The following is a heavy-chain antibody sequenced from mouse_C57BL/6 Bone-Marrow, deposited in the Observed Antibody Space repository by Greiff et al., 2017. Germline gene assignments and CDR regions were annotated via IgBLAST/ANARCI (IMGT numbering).Heavy chain of an antibody. J-gene: IGHJ1*03. CDR2: IYPGDGDT. CDR3: ARGGYGSSDWCFVV. Sequence: VQLQQSGAELVKPGASVKISCKASGYAFSSYWMNWVKQRPGKGLEWMGQIYPGDGDTNYNGKFKGKATLTADKSSSTAYIQLSSLTAEDSAVYFCARGGYGSSDWCFVVWGTGTTVTVSS. V-gene: IGHV1-80*01. D-gene: IGHD1-1*01. CDR1: GYAFSSYW.